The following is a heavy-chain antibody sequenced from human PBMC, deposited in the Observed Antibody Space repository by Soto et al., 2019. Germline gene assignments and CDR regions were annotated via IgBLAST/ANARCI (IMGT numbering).Heavy chain of an antibody. CDR2: ISSSSSYI. D-gene: IGHD1-26*01. V-gene: IGHV3-21*01. CDR3: ARDKSPTSPTYGMDV. CDR1: GFVFSGSS. J-gene: IGHJ6*02. Sequence: LRLSCAASGFVFSGSSMNWVRQAPGKGLEWVSSISSSSSYIYYADSVKGRFTISRDNAKNSLYLQMNSLRAEDTAVYYCARDKSPTSPTYGMDVWGQGTTVTVSS.